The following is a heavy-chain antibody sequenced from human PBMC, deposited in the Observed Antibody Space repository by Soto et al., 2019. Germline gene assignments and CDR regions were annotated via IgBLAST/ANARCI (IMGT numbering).Heavy chain of an antibody. J-gene: IGHJ6*02. Sequence: ASVKVSCKASGYTFTSYDIDWVRQATGQGLEWMGWMNPNSGNTGYAQKFRGRVTMTRNTSISTAYMELSSLRSEDTAVYYCARDKVAAQPNYYYGMDVWGQGTTVTVSS. CDR3: ARDKVAAQPNYYYGMDV. V-gene: IGHV1-8*01. CDR2: MNPNSGNT. CDR1: GYTFTSYD. D-gene: IGHD6-6*01.